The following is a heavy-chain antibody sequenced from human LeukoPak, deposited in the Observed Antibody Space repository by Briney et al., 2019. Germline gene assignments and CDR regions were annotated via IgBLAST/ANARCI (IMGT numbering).Heavy chain of an antibody. V-gene: IGHV4-30-4*07. D-gene: IGHD3-10*01. CDR2: IYNSGNT. J-gene: IGHJ5*02. Sequence: SETLSLTCAVSGGSISSGDYSWSWIRQPPGEGLEWIGFIYNSGNTYYNPSLKSRVTLSVDTSKNQFSLNLSSVTAADTAVYYCAGSKEYNWFDPWGQGTLVTVSS. CDR3: AGSKEYNWFDP. CDR1: GGSISSGDYS.